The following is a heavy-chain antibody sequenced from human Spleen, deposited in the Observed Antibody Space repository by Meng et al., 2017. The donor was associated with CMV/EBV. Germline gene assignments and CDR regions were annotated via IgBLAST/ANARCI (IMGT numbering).Heavy chain of an antibody. J-gene: IGHJ4*02. Sequence: QVQQVQAGAELKKPGAPVQVSGKASGYTFTSYAMKCVRQAPGQGLEWMGWINNNTGNPTYAQGFTGRFVFSLDTSVSTAYLQISSLKAEDTAVYYCARETIAAAGPPDYWGQGTLVTVSS. V-gene: IGHV7-4-1*02. D-gene: IGHD6-13*01. CDR2: INNNTGNP. CDR3: ARETIAAAGPPDY. CDR1: GYTFTSYA.